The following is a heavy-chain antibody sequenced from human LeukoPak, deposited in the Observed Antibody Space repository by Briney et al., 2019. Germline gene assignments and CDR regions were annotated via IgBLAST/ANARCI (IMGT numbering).Heavy chain of an antibody. CDR3: ASLDIAAAGSFDY. D-gene: IGHD6-13*01. J-gene: IGHJ4*02. V-gene: IGHV4-59*08. CDR2: IYYSGST. Sequence: SETLSLTCTVSGGSISSYYWSWIRQPPGKGLEWIGYIYYSGSTNYNPCLKSRVTISVDTSKNQFSLKLSSVTAADTAVYYCASLDIAAAGSFDYWGQGTLVTVSS. CDR1: GGSISSYY.